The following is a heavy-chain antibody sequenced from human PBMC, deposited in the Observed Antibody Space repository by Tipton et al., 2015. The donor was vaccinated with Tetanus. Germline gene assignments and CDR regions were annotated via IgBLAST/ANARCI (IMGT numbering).Heavy chain of an antibody. CDR2: ISYDGSNK. CDR1: GFTFSSYG. CDR3: AKDITTMVRGALYSFDY. Sequence: SLRLSCAASGFTFSSYGMHWVRQAPGKGLEWVAVISYDGSNKYYADSVKGRFTISRDNSKNTLYLQMNSLRAEDTAVYYCAKDITTMVRGALYSFDYWGQGTLVTVSS. D-gene: IGHD3-10*01. V-gene: IGHV3-30*18. J-gene: IGHJ4*02.